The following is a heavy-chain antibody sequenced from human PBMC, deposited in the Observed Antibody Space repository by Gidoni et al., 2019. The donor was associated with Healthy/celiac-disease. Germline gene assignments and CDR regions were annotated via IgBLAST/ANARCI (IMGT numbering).Heavy chain of an antibody. D-gene: IGHD1-26*01. Sequence: EVQLVASGGGLVQPGGSLRLSCAASGFTFSGYAMSWVRQAPGKGLEWVSDISGSGGSTYYADSVKGRFTISRYNAKNTLYLQMNSLRAEDTAVYYCAKFPCGGSYYWHWFDPWGQGTLVTVSS. J-gene: IGHJ5*02. CDR1: GFTFSGYA. CDR3: AKFPCGGSYYWHWFDP. CDR2: ISGSGGST. V-gene: IGHV3-23*04.